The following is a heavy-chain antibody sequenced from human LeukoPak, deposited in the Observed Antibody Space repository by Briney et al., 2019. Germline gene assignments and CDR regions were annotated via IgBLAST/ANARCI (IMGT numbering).Heavy chain of an antibody. CDR3: ARDKYGDYSFDY. V-gene: IGHV1-69*13. Sequence: SVKVSCKASGGTFSSYAISWVRQAPRQGLEWMGGIIPIFGTANYAQKFQGRVTITADESTSTAYMELSSLRSEDTAVYYCARDKYGDYSFDYWGQGTLVTVSS. CDR1: GGTFSSYA. J-gene: IGHJ4*02. D-gene: IGHD4-17*01. CDR2: IIPIFGTA.